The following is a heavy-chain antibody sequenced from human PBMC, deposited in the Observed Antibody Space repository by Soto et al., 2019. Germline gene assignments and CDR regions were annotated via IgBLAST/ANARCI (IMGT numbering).Heavy chain of an antibody. J-gene: IGHJ6*02. CDR2: IWYDGSNK. V-gene: IGHV3-33*01. CDR3: ARDGSSIAGAGTFYYGMDV. CDR1: GFTFSSYG. D-gene: IGHD6-13*01. Sequence: GGTLRLSCAASGFTFSSYGMRWVHQAPGKGLEWVAVIWYDGSNKYYADSVKCRFTISRDNSKNTLYLQMNSLRAEDTAVYYCARDGSSIAGAGTFYYGMDVWGQGTTGTVS.